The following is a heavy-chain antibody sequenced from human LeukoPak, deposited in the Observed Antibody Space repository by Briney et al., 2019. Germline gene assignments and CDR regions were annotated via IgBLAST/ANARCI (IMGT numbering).Heavy chain of an antibody. V-gene: IGHV3-53*01. CDR3: ARVFDSSGWRYVRGYYFDY. CDR2: IYSGGST. CDR1: GFTVSSNY. J-gene: IGHJ4*02. D-gene: IGHD6-19*01. Sequence: QPGGSLRLSCAASGFTVSSNYMSWVRQAPGKGLEWVSVIYSGGSTYYADSVKGRFTISRDNSKNTQYLQMNSLRAEDTAVYYCARVFDSSGWRYVRGYYFDYWGQGTLVTVSS.